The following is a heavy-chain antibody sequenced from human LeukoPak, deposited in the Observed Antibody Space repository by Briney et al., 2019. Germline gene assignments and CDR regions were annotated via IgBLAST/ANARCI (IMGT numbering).Heavy chain of an antibody. Sequence: SETLSLTCTVSGGSISSYYCGWIRQPPGKGLEWIGSIYYSGSTYYNPSLKSRVTISVDTSKNQFSLKLSSVTAADTAVYYCARHVPFIGYCSSTSCEEGYFDYWGQGTLVTVSS. J-gene: IGHJ4*02. CDR3: ARHVPFIGYCSSTSCEEGYFDY. CDR1: GGSISSYY. D-gene: IGHD2-2*01. V-gene: IGHV4-39*01. CDR2: IYYSGST.